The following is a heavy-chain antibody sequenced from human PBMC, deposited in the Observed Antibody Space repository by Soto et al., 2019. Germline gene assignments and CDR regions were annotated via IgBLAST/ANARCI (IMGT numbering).Heavy chain of an antibody. CDR3: ARLYVRRSPSGFTP. V-gene: IGHV5-51*01. CDR2: IYPGNSNV. D-gene: IGHD2-8*01. Sequence: EVHLMQSGAEVKKSGESLEIACKTSGNTFRDYWLGLVRLLPGKGLELMGMIYPGNSNVMYSPTFRGQVTISADKSKKTSYLQWSSLKSSDTGIYYCARLYVRRSPSGFTPWGQGTRVTVSP. J-gene: IGHJ5*02. CDR1: GNTFRDYW.